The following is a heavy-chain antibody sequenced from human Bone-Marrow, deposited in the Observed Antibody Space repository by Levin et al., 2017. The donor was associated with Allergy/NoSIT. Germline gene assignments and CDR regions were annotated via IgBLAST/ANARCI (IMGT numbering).Heavy chain of an antibody. V-gene: IGHV4-34*01. Sequence: SETLSLTCAVYGGSFSGYYWSWIRQPPGKGLEWIGEINHSGSTNYNPSLKSRVTISVDTSKNQFSLKLSSVTAADTAVYYCARALKPAYNWKGFDYWGQGTLVTVSS. CDR1: GGSFSGYY. CDR3: ARALKPAYNWKGFDY. D-gene: IGHD1-20*01. CDR2: INHSGST. J-gene: IGHJ4*02.